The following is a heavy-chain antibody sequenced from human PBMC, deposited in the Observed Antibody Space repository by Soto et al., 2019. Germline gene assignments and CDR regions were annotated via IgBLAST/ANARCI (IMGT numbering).Heavy chain of an antibody. CDR1: GGSFSGYY. CDR3: ARDRGGGYCSGGSCYSIWFDP. V-gene: IGHV4-34*01. Sequence: SETLSLTCAVYGGSFSGYYWSWIRQPPGKGLEWIGEINHSGSTNYNPSLKSRVTISVDTSKNQFSLKLSSVTAADTAVYYCARDRGGGYCSGGSCYSIWFDPWGQGTLVTVSS. CDR2: INHSGST. J-gene: IGHJ5*02. D-gene: IGHD2-15*01.